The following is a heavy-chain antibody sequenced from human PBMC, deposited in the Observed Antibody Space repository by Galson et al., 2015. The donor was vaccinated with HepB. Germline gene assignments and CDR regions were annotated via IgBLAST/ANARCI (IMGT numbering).Heavy chain of an antibody. CDR1: GVTFARYS. CDR2: ISSSSTYI. D-gene: IGHD2-2*01. Sequence: SLRHPCPASGVTFARYSMNWVRQAPGKGLEWVSSISSSSTYINYSDSVKGRFTISRDNAKSSLYLQMNSLRAEDTAVYYCARDLRVVGYCSSTSCYYYYYTDVWGRGTTVTVSS. V-gene: IGHV3-21*01. J-gene: IGHJ6*03. CDR3: ARDLRVVGYCSSTSCYYYYYTDV.